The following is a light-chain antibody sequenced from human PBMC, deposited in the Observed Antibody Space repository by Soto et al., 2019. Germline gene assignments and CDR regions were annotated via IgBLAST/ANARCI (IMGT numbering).Light chain of an antibody. CDR3: QQYNSFPYT. Sequence: DIQMTHSPSTLSASVGDRVTITCRASESIGRWLAWYQQKPGRAPKLLMYQASTLESGVPSRFSGSGSGTEFTLTISSLQSDDFGTYYCQQYNSFPYTFGQGTKVDIK. V-gene: IGKV1-5*03. J-gene: IGKJ2*01. CDR2: QAS. CDR1: ESIGRW.